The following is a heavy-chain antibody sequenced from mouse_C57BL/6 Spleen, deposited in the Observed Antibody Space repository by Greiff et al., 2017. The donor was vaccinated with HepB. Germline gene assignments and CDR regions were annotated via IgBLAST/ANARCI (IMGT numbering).Heavy chain of an antibody. J-gene: IGHJ1*03. CDR3: ARDYYGSRYFDV. CDR2: IDPSDSYT. D-gene: IGHD1-1*01. CDR1: GYTFTSYW. V-gene: IGHV1-50*01. Sequence: QVHVKQPGAELVKPGASVKLSCKASGYTFTSYWMQWVKQRPGQGLEWIGEIDPSDSYTNYNQKFKGKATLTVDTSSSTAYMQLSSLTSEDSAVYYCARDYYGSRYFDVWGTGTTVTVSS.